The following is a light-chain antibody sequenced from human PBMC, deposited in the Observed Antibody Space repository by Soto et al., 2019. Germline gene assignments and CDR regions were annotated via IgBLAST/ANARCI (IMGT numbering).Light chain of an antibody. CDR1: QSVRSY. Sequence: EIVLTQSPSTLSLSPGERATLSCRASQSVRSYLAWYQQKPGQAPRLLIYDASNRATGIPARFSGSGSGTDFTLTISSLEPEDFEVYYCQQRSAWAGTFGQGTKVNIK. CDR3: QQRSAWAGT. CDR2: DAS. J-gene: IGKJ1*01. V-gene: IGKV3-11*01.